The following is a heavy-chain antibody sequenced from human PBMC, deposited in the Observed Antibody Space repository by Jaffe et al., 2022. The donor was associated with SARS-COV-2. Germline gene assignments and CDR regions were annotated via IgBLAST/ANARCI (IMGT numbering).Heavy chain of an antibody. CDR3: ARVGSDRGWFGETFGFYSYYMDV. CDR1: GFTFSSYW. J-gene: IGHJ6*03. V-gene: IGHV3-7*01. Sequence: EVQLVESGGGLVQPGGSLRLSCAASGFTFSSYWMNWVRQAPGKGLEWVANIKQDGSEKYYVDSVKGRFTISRDNAKNSLYLQMNSLRAEDTAVYYCARVGSDRGWFGETFGFYSYYMDVWGKGTTVTVSS. D-gene: IGHD3-10*01. CDR2: IKQDGSEK.